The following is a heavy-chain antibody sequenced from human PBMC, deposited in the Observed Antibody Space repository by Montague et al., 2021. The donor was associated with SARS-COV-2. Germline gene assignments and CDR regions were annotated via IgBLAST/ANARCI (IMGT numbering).Heavy chain of an antibody. CDR2: ISGYNGDT. Sequence: SVKVSCKASGYTLDSYGISWVRQAPGQGLEWMGWISGYNGDTHFXQKLQGRVTMTTDTSTSTAYMELRSLRSDDTAVYFCARDRSTMIRGVMAYWGQGTRVTVSS. CDR3: ARDRSTMIRGVMAY. V-gene: IGHV1-18*01. J-gene: IGHJ4*02. D-gene: IGHD3-10*01. CDR1: GYTLDSYG.